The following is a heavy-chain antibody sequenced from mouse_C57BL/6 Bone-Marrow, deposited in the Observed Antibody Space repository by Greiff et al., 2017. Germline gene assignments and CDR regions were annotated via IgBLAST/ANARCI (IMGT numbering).Heavy chain of an antibody. CDR1: GYSFTDYN. CDR3: ARCYDDDDAMDY. J-gene: IGHJ4*01. Sequence: VQLQQSGPELVKPGASVKISCKASGYSFTDYNLNWVKQSNGKSLEWIGVINPNYGTTRYNQKFKGKATLTDDQNSSTAYMQHNSLTSEDSAVYYCARCYDDDDAMDYWGQGTSGFVAS. D-gene: IGHD2-4*01. CDR2: INPNYGTT. V-gene: IGHV1-39*01.